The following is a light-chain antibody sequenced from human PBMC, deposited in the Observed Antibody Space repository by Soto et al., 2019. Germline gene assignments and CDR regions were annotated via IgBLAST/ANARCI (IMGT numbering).Light chain of an antibody. CDR1: SGSIANNY. CDR3: QSYGSTDAV. V-gene: IGLV6-57*04. CDR2: ENN. Sequence: FMLTQPHSVSESPGQTVTISCTRSSGSIANNYVQWYQQRPGSAPTTVIYENNQRPSGVPDRFSGSIDSSSNSVSLTISGLKTEDEADYYCQSYGSTDAVFGGGTQLTVL. J-gene: IGLJ7*01.